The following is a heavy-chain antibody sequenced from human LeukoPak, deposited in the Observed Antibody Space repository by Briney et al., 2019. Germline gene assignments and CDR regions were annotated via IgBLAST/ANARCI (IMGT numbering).Heavy chain of an antibody. CDR2: ISHSGTT. J-gene: IGHJ4*02. Sequence: SETLSLTCTVSGGSLSSGNYQWGWIRQPPGKGLEWIALISHSGTTYYNPSLKSRVTMSVDTSKNQFSLKLNSVTAADTAVYYCLRDQDCSGGDCQVCWGQGTLVTVSS. V-gene: IGHV4-39*02. D-gene: IGHD2-15*01. CDR3: LRDQDCSGGDCQVC. CDR1: GGSLSSGNYQ.